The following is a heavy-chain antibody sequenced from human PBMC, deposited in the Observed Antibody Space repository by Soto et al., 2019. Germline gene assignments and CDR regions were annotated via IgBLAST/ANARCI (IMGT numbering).Heavy chain of an antibody. J-gene: IGHJ6*02. Sequence: GGSLRLSCAASGFTFSSYAMHWVRQAPGKGLEWVAVISYDGSNKYYADSVKGRFTISRDNSKNTLYLQMNSLRAEDTAVYYCARDIDSGYDYGDYYYYYGMDVWGQGTTVTVSS. V-gene: IGHV3-30-3*01. CDR2: ISYDGSNK. D-gene: IGHD5-12*01. CDR1: GFTFSSYA. CDR3: ARDIDSGYDYGDYYYYYGMDV.